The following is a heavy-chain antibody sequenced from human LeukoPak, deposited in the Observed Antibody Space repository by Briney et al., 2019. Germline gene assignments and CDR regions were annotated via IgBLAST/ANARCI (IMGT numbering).Heavy chain of an antibody. J-gene: IGHJ3*02. V-gene: IGHV3-23*01. CDR2: ISGSGGST. CDR1: GFTFSSYW. CDR3: AKDRGGYGSGSYLDAFDI. Sequence: GGSLRLSCAASGFTFSSYWMSWVRQAPGKGLEWVSAISGSGGSTYYADSVKGRFTISRDNSKNTLYLQMNSLRAEDTAVYYCAKDRGGYGSGSYLDAFDIWGQGTMVTVSS. D-gene: IGHD3-10*01.